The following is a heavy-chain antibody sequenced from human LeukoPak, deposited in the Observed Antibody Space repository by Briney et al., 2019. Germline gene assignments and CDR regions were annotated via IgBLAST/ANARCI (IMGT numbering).Heavy chain of an antibody. CDR2: IHPSGTT. Sequence: SETLSLTCTVSGSSMSDYYWSFIRQPAGKGLEWIGRIHPSGTTYFNPSLKSRVTMSVDTSQSQFSLRLTSMTAADTAVYFCARGDYYDGGGRNWFDPWARESWSPSPQ. D-gene: IGHD4-17*01. CDR1: GSSMSDYY. J-gene: IGHJ5*02. V-gene: IGHV4-4*07. CDR3: ARGDYYDGGGRNWFDP.